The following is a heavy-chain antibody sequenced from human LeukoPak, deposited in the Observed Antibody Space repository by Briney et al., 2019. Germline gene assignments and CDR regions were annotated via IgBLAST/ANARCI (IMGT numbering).Heavy chain of an antibody. CDR2: ISGSGGST. CDR1: GFTFSSYA. Sequence: GGSLTLSCAASGFTFSSYAMSWVRQAPGQGLEWVSAISGSGGSTYYADSVKGRFTISRDNSKNTLYLQMNSLRAEDTAVYYCAKRFGELPYFDYWGQGTLVTVSS. CDR3: AKRFGELPYFDY. J-gene: IGHJ4*02. D-gene: IGHD3-10*01. V-gene: IGHV3-23*01.